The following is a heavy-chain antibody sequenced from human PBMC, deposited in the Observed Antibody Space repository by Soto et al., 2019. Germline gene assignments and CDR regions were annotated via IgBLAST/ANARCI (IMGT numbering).Heavy chain of an antibody. CDR2: ISYDGSNK. CDR3: ATEMGATQGPFDN. V-gene: IGHV3-30*03. D-gene: IGHD1-26*01. Sequence: LRLSCAASGFTFSSYGMHWVRQAPGKGLEWVAVISYDGSNKYYADSVKGRFTISRDNSKNTLYLQMNSLRAEDTAVYYCATEMGATQGPFDNWG. CDR1: GFTFSSYG. J-gene: IGHJ3*02.